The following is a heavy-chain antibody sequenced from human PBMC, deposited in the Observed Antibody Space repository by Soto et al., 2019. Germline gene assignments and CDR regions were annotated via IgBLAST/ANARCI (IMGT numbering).Heavy chain of an antibody. Sequence: SDTLSLTCTVYGASLTSGTYYWSWVRQPPGKGLEWIAYIYRSGSTNYNPSLKSRATISVDTSKNQFSLRLTSVTPADTAMYYCARWKYSYADLPGDWFDSWGQGTLVTVSS. V-gene: IGHV4-61*01. CDR3: ARWKYSYADLPGDWFDS. CDR2: IYRSGST. D-gene: IGHD3-16*01. CDR1: GASLTSGTYY. J-gene: IGHJ5*01.